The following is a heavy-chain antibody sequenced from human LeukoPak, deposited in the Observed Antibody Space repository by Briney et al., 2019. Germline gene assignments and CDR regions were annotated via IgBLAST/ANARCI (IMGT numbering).Heavy chain of an antibody. CDR2: ISWNSGSI. D-gene: IGHD2-2*01. Sequence: TGRSLRLSCAASGFTFDDYAMHWVRQAPGKGLEWVSGISWNSGSIGYADSVKGRFTISRDNAKNSLYLQMNSLRAEDTALYYCAKDLGHCSSTSCGDSAFDIWGQGTMVTVSS. J-gene: IGHJ3*02. CDR3: AKDLGHCSSTSCGDSAFDI. CDR1: GFTFDDYA. V-gene: IGHV3-9*01.